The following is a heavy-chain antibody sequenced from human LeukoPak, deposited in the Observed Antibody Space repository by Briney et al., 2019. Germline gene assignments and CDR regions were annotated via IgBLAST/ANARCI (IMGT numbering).Heavy chain of an antibody. D-gene: IGHD2-8*01. CDR1: GYSFNSYG. Sequence: ASVKVSCKASGYSFNSYGISWVRQAPGQGLEWMGWIRAYDGDTKYAGKFQGRLTMTRDTSTSTGYMELRSLRSDDTAVYYCAAALQWFVPEGFDVWGQGTMVTVSS. CDR2: IRAYDGDT. CDR3: AAALQWFVPEGFDV. J-gene: IGHJ3*01. V-gene: IGHV1-18*01.